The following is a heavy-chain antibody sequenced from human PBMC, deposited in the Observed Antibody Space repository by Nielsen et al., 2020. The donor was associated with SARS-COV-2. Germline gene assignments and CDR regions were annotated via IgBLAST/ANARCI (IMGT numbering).Heavy chain of an antibody. J-gene: IGHJ4*02. Sequence: ASVKVSCKASGYTFTGYYMHWVRQAPGQGLEWMGRINPNSGGTNYAQKFQGRVTMTRDTSTDTAYMELSSLRSEDTAVYYCATDLGLDYWGQGTLVTVSS. CDR2: INPNSGGT. CDR3: ATDLGLDY. CDR1: GYTFTGYY. V-gene: IGHV1-2*06.